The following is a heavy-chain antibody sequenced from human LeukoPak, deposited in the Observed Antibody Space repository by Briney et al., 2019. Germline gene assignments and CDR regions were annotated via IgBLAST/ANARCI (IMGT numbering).Heavy chain of an antibody. J-gene: IGHJ4*02. D-gene: IGHD3-10*02. CDR1: GGSISSYY. CDR3: ARTLFSFEGYYFDY. CDR2: IYYSGST. Sequence: SETLSLTCTVSGGSISSYYWSWIRQPPGKGLEWIGYIYYSGSTNCNPSLKSRVTISVDTSKNQFSLKLSSVTAADTAVYYCARTLFSFEGYYFDYWGQGTLVTVSS. V-gene: IGHV4-59*01.